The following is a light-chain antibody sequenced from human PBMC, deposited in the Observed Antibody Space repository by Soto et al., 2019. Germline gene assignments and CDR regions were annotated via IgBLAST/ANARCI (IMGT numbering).Light chain of an antibody. CDR2: DAS. CDR1: ESVSRN. J-gene: IGKJ5*01. V-gene: IGKV3-15*01. CDR3: QQYNSWPPIT. Sequence: EELMTQSPATLSVSPGERASLSCRASESVSRNLAWYQQKPGQAPRLLIYDASTRATGIPDRFSGGGSGTEFTLTISSLQSEDFVVYYCQQYNSWPPITFGQGTRLEIK.